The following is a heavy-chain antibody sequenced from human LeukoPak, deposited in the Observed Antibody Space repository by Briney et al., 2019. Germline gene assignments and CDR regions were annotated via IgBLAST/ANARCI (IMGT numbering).Heavy chain of an antibody. Sequence: SETLSLTCAVYGGSFSGYYWSWIRQPPGKGLEWIGEINHSGSTNYNPSLTSRVTISVDTSKNQFSLKLSSVTAADTAVYYCARHGSSGSYPYYYYYMDVGGKGPTVTISS. CDR2: INHSGST. CDR3: ARHGSSGSYPYYYYYMDV. D-gene: IGHD3-10*01. J-gene: IGHJ6*03. CDR1: GGSFSGYY. V-gene: IGHV4-34*01.